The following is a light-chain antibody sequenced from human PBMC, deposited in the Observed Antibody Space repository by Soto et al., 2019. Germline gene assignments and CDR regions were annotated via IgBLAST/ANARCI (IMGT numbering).Light chain of an antibody. CDR3: QQYNNWWT. CDR1: QSVDGN. J-gene: IGKJ1*01. Sequence: EILMTQSPATLSVSPGERATLSCRASQSVDGNLAWYQQKPGQAPRLLIYGASTRATGISARFSGSGSGTEFTLTISSLQSEDFGVYYCQQYNNWWTFGQGTKLDIK. V-gene: IGKV3-15*01. CDR2: GAS.